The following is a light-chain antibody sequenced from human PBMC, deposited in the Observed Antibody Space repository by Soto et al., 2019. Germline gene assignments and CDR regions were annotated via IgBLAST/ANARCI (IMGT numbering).Light chain of an antibody. V-gene: IGKV3D-15*01. Sequence: EIVMTQSPATLSVSPGERATLSCRASQSVSSSYLAWYQQKPGQAPRLLIYDAYNRATGIPPRFSGSGSGTEFTLTISSLQSEDFAVYYCQQYNNWPRTFGQGIKVDIK. CDR3: QQYNNWPRT. CDR2: DAY. CDR1: QSVSSSY. J-gene: IGKJ1*01.